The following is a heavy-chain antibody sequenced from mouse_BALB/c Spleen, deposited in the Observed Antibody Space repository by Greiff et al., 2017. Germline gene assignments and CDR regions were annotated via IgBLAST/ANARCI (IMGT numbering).Heavy chain of an antibody. J-gene: IGHJ1*01. CDR3: ARVGYSHWYFDV. CDR2: ISYDGSN. V-gene: IGHV3-6*02. CDR1: GYSITSGYY. Sequence: EVKLVESGPGLVKPSQSLSLTCSVTGYSITSGYYWNWIRQFPGNKLEWMGYISYDGSNNYNPSLKNRISITRDTSKNQFFLKLNSVTTEDTATYYCARVGYSHWYFDVWGAGTTVTVSS. D-gene: IGHD2-3*01.